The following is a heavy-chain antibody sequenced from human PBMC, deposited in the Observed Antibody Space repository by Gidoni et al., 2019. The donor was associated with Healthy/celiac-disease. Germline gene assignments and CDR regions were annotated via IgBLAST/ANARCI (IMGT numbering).Heavy chain of an antibody. CDR1: GFTFSTAW. Sequence: EMQQLESGRDLVTPGGSLRLSCAASGFTFSTAWLSWVRQAPGKGLEGFGRIKSKTDGEITDYAAPVKGRFTISRDDSKNTLYLQMNSLKTEDTAVYYCTTGGWSGYYYYYGMDVWGQGTTVTVAS. J-gene: IGHJ6*02. D-gene: IGHD3-3*01. V-gene: IGHV3-15*01. CDR3: TTGGWSGYYYYYGMDV. CDR2: IKSKTDGEIT.